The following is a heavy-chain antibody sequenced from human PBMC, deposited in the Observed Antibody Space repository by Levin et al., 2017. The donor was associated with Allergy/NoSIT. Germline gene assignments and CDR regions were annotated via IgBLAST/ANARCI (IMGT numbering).Heavy chain of an antibody. D-gene: IGHD3-16*01. CDR3: AKDAIWGSDQPYYFDY. J-gene: IGHJ4*02. Sequence: PGGSLRLSCAASGFTFNNYAMSWVRQAPGKGLEWVSAIINSGVGTYYADSVKGRFTISRDNSKNTMYLQMNSLRAEDTAVYFCAKDAIWGSDQPYYFDYWGQGTLVTASS. CDR2: IINSGVGT. CDR1: GFTFNNYA. V-gene: IGHV3-23*01.